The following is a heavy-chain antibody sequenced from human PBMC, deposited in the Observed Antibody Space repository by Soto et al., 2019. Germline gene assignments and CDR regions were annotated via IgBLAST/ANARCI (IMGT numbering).Heavy chain of an antibody. V-gene: IGHV5-10-1*01. J-gene: IGHJ6*04. CDR3: ARQGGYSSSSDDYYYGMDV. CDR2: IDPSDSYT. D-gene: IGHD6-6*01. Sequence: PGASLKISCKGSGYSFTSYWISWVRQMPGKVLEWMGRIDPSDSYTNYSPSFQGHVTISADKSISTAYLQWSSLKASDTAMYYCARQGGYSSSSDDYYYGMDVWGKGTTVTVSS. CDR1: GYSFTSYW.